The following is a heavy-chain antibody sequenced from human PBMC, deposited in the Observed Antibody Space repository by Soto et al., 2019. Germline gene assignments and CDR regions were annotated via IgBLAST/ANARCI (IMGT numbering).Heavy chain of an antibody. CDR1: VYTFTSYG. V-gene: IGHV1-18*04. CDR2: ISAYNGNT. D-gene: IGHD3-16*01. CDR3: ARGGEDYASPNWFDH. J-gene: IGHJ5*02. Sequence: XSVKVSCKASVYTFTSYGISWVRQAPGQGLEWMGWISAYNGNTNYAQKLQGRVTMTTDTSTSTAYMELRSLRSDDTAVYYCARGGEDYASPNWFDHWGQGTLVTVSS.